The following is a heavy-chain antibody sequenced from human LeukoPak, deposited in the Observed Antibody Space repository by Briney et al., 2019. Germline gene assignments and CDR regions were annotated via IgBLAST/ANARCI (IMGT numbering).Heavy chain of an antibody. Sequence: SQTLSLTCTVSGGSISSSSYYWSWIPQPPGKELEWISYIYYSGSTNYNPSLKSRVTISVDTSKNQFSLKLSSVTAADTAVYYCARGAHYDFWSGYLFDYWGQGTLVTVSS. CDR1: GGSISSSSYY. CDR3: ARGAHYDFWSGYLFDY. CDR2: IYYSGST. V-gene: IGHV4-61*01. J-gene: IGHJ4*02. D-gene: IGHD3-3*01.